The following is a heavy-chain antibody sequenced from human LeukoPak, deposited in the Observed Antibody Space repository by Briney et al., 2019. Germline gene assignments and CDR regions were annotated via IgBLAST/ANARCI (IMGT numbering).Heavy chain of an antibody. V-gene: IGHV3-53*01. CDR2: IYSGDT. CDR3: AKEPGYCSSTSCYGLKMS. Sequence: GGSLRLSCTVSGFTVSSNSMSWVRQAPGKGLEWVSFIYSGDTHYSDSVKGRFTISRDHSKNTLYLQMNSLRAEDTAVYYCAKEPGYCSSTSCYGLKMSWGQGTLVTVSS. CDR1: GFTVSSNS. J-gene: IGHJ5*02. D-gene: IGHD2-2*01.